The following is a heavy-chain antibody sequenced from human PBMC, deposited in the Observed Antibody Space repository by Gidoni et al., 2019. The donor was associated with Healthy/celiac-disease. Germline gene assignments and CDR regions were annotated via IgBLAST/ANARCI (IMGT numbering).Heavy chain of an antibody. D-gene: IGHD2-15*01. CDR1: GGSLSSGGYY. CDR3: ARDRRYCSGGSCYGPSFYYYYGMDV. J-gene: IGHJ6*02. Sequence: QVQLQESGPGLVKPSQTLSLTCTVSGGSLSSGGYYWSWIRQHPGKGLEWIGYIYYSGSTYYNPSLKSRVTISVDTSKNQFSLKLSSVTAADTAVYYCARDRRYCSGGSCYGPSFYYYYGMDVWGQGTTVTVSS. V-gene: IGHV4-31*03. CDR2: IYYSGST.